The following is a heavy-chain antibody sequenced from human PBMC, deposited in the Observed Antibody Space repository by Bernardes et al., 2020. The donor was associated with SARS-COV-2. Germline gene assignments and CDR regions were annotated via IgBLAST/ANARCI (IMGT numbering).Heavy chain of an antibody. CDR2: ISGGGGTT. CDR1: GFTFSAYT. Sequence: GGSLRLSCAASGFTFSAYTMSWVRQAPGKGLEWVSVISGGGGTTYYADSVKGRFTISRDNSKNTLYLQMNSLRAEDTALYYCAKGVTNNFWGDYGMDVWGQGTTVTVSS. D-gene: IGHD3-16*01. V-gene: IGHV3-23*01. CDR3: AKGVTNNFWGDYGMDV. J-gene: IGHJ6*02.